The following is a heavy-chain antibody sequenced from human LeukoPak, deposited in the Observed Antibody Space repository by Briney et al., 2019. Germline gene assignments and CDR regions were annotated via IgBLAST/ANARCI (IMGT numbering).Heavy chain of an antibody. V-gene: IGHV1-69*04. CDR3: ARDSSDCSGGSCYYSYYYYGMDV. CDR1: GGTFSSYA. J-gene: IGHJ6*02. CDR2: IIPILGIA. D-gene: IGHD2-15*01. Sequence: GASVKVSCKASGGTFSSYAISWVRQAPGQGLEWMGRIIPILGIANYAQKFQGRVTITADKSASTAYMELSSLRSEDTAVYYCARDSSDCSGGSCYYSYYYYGMDVWGQGTTVTVSS.